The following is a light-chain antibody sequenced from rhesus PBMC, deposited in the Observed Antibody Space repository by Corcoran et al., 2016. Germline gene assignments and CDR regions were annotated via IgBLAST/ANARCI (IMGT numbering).Light chain of an antibody. CDR2: GAS. J-gene: IGKJ4*01. CDR1: QSVSTN. Sequence: EIVMTQSPATLSLSPGERATLSCRASQSVSTNLAWYQQKPGKAPSLFIYGASSRANGIPDRISGSGSGTDFTLTISSLEPEDFAVYYCQQYSNWPLTFGGGTKVEIK. V-gene: IGKV3-42*03. CDR3: QQYSNWPLT.